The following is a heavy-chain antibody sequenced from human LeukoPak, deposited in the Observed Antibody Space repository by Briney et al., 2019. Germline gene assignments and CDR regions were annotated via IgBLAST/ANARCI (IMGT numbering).Heavy chain of an antibody. J-gene: IGHJ5*02. CDR1: GGSFSSGSYY. Sequence: SETLSLTCTVSGGSFSSGSYYWSWIGQPAGKALAWIGRIYTSGSTNYNPSLKSRVTISVDTSKNQFSLKLSSVTAADTAVYYCARAIRFSNWFDPWGQGTLVTVSS. CDR3: ARAIRFSNWFDP. CDR2: IYTSGST. V-gene: IGHV4-61*02. D-gene: IGHD3-3*01.